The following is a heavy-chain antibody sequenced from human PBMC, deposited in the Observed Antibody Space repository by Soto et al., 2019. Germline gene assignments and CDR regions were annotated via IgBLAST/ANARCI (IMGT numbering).Heavy chain of an antibody. Sequence: GASVKVSCKASGGTFSSYAISWVRQGPGQGLEWMGGIIPIFGTANYAQKFQGRVTITADESTSTAYMELSSLRSEDTAVYYCARDLGYCSGGSCYAALGAFDIWGQGTMVTVSS. CDR1: GGTFSSYA. CDR3: ARDLGYCSGGSCYAALGAFDI. J-gene: IGHJ3*02. CDR2: IIPIFGTA. V-gene: IGHV1-69*13. D-gene: IGHD2-15*01.